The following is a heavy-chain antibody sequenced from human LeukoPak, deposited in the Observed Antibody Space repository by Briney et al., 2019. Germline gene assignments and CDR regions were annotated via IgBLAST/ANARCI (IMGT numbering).Heavy chain of an antibody. J-gene: IGHJ3*02. D-gene: IGHD1-7*01. CDR3: ATLGNNWNYGAARDAFDI. CDR2: IKQDGSDK. Sequence: GGSLRLSCAVSGFTFSSHWMSWVRQAPGKGLEWVANIKQDGSDKYYVDSVKGRFTISRDNAKNSLYLQMNSLRAEDTAVYYCATLGNNWNYGAARDAFDIWGQGTMVTVSS. CDR1: GFTFSSHW. V-gene: IGHV3-7*01.